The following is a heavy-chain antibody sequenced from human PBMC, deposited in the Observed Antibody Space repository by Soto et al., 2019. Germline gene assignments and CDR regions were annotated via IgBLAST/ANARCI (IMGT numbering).Heavy chain of an antibody. CDR3: AKGPTGVEWLFGY. D-gene: IGHD3-3*01. Sequence: QVQLVESGGGVVQPGRSLRLSCAASGFTFSSYGMHWVRQAPGKGLEWVAVISYDGSNKYYADSVKGRFTISRDNSKNTLYLQMNSLRAEDTAVYYCAKGPTGVEWLFGYWGQGTLVTVSS. V-gene: IGHV3-30*18. CDR2: ISYDGSNK. J-gene: IGHJ4*02. CDR1: GFTFSSYG.